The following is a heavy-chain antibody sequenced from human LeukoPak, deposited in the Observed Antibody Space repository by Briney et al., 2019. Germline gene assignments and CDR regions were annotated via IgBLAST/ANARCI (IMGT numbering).Heavy chain of an antibody. CDR3: ARDVRTGDDYGDYGDVPAFDI. D-gene: IGHD4-17*01. Sequence: SETLSLTCTVSGGSISSSSYYWGWIRQPPGKGLEWIGSIYYSGSTYYNPSLKSRVTISVDTSKNQFSLKLSSVTAADTAVYYCARDVRTGDDYGDYGDVPAFDIWGQGTMVTVSS. CDR1: GGSISSSSYY. V-gene: IGHV4-39*02. CDR2: IYYSGST. J-gene: IGHJ3*02.